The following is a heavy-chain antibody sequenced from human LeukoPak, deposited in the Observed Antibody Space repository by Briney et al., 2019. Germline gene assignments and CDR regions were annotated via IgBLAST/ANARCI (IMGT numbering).Heavy chain of an antibody. CDR3: AKTSDQLLYSKFDF. CDR1: GLTFSFYG. D-gene: IGHD2/OR15-2a*01. CDR2: IQYDGSYK. V-gene: IGHV3-30*02. J-gene: IGHJ4*02. Sequence: GGSLRLSCSTSGLTFSFYGMHWVRQAPGKGLEWVAFIQYDGSYKFYADSVQGRFSISRDNSKNTLFLQMNSLRAEDTAVYYCAKTSDQLLYSKFDFWGQGTLVTVSS.